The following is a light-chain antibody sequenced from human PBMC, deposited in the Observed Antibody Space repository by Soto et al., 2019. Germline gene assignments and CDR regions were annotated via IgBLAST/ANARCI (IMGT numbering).Light chain of an antibody. CDR3: SSYTSSTFYV. CDR1: SSYVGGYNY. CDR2: EVS. J-gene: IGLJ1*01. V-gene: IGLV2-14*01. Sequence: QSALTQPASVSGSPGQSITISCTGTSSYVGGYNYVSWYQQHPGKAPKLMIYEVSNRPSGVSNRFSGSKSGNTASLTISGLQAEDGADYYCSSYTSSTFYVFGTGTKVTGL.